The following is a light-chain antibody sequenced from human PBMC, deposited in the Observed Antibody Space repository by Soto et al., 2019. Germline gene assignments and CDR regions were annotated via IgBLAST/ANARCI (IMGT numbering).Light chain of an antibody. V-gene: IGKV1-5*01. Sequence: DIQMTQSPSTLSASVGDRVTITCRASQSISSWLAWYQQKPGKAPKLLIYDASSLESGVPSRFSGSGSGTEFTLTISSLQPDDFATYYCQQYNSNRPFGGGTKVDIK. CDR1: QSISSW. J-gene: IGKJ4*01. CDR2: DAS. CDR3: QQYNSNRP.